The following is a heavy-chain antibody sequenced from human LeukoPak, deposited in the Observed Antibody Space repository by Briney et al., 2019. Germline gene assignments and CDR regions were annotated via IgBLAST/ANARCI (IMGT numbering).Heavy chain of an antibody. D-gene: IGHD6-19*01. V-gene: IGHV1-69*04. CDR2: IIPILGIA. CDR1: GGTFSSYA. Sequence: SVKVSCRASGGTFSSYAISWVRQAPGQGLEWMGRIIPILGIANYAQKFQGRVTITADKSTSTAYMELSSLRSEDTAVYYCARGLSRRNNWFDPWGQGTLVTVSS. CDR3: ARGLSRRNNWFDP. J-gene: IGHJ5*02.